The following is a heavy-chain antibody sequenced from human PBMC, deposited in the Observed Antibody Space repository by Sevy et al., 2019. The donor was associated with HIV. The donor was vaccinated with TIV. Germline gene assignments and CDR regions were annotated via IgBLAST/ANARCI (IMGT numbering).Heavy chain of an antibody. V-gene: IGHV6-1*01. Sequence: SQTLSLTCAISGDSVSTSSATWNWFRQSPSRGLEWLGRTYYRSKWYSDYEVSVKGRVTINPDTSKNQFSLLLESVSPEDTAVYFCARGDELNAYYYGMDVWGQGTTVTVSS. J-gene: IGHJ6*02. CDR2: TYYRSKWYS. D-gene: IGHD1-7*01. CDR3: ARGDELNAYYYGMDV. CDR1: GDSVSTSSAT.